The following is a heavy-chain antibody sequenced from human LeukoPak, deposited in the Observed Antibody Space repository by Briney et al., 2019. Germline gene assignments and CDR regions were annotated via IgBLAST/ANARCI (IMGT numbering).Heavy chain of an antibody. CDR1: GFTFGDYL. V-gene: IGHV3-49*03. CDR2: ISGGTT. D-gene: IGHD6-19*01. CDR3: SRGSGWLPVY. Sequence: TGRSLRLSCTASGFTFGDYLMSWFRQAPGKGLEWIGFISGGTTEYAASVKGRFTISRDDSTSIAYLQMNSLTTEDTAVYYCSRGSGWLPVYWGQGTLVTVS. J-gene: IGHJ4*02.